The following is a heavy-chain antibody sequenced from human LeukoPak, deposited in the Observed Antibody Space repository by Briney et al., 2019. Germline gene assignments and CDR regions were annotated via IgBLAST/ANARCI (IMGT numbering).Heavy chain of an antibody. CDR2: IYPGDSDT. J-gene: IGHJ4*02. V-gene: IGHV5-51*01. D-gene: IGHD4-23*01. CDR1: GYRFTSYW. CDR3: ARHTNDYGGYGDY. Sequence: GESLKISCKGSGYRFTSYWIGWVCQMPGKGLELLGSIYPGDSDTRYSPSCQGQVTISADKSISAAYLQWSSLKASDTAMYYCARHTNDYGGYGDYWGQGTLVTVSS.